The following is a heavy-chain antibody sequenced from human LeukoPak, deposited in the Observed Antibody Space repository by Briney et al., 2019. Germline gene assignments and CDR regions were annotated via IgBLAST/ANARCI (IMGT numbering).Heavy chain of an antibody. CDR1: GGTFSSYA. V-gene: IGHV1-69*01. Sequence: SVKVSCKASGGTFSSYAISWVRQAPGQGLEWMGGIIPIFGTANYAQKFQGRVTITADESTSTAYMELSSLRSEDTAVYYCARGYYYGSGSYYRRYYYYGMDVWGQGTTVTVSS. J-gene: IGHJ6*02. CDR2: IIPIFGTA. D-gene: IGHD3-10*01. CDR3: ARGYYYGSGSYYRRYYYYGMDV.